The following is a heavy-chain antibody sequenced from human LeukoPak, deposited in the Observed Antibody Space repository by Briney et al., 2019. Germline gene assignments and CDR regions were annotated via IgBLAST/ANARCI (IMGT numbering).Heavy chain of an antibody. V-gene: IGHV3-30*03. CDR3: ARAEYYYDSSGYSPHDAFDI. Sequence: GGSLRLSCAASGFTFSSYGMHWVRQAPDKGLEWVSVISDDGNTKFFADSVKGRFTISRDNSKNTLYLQMNSLRLEDTAVYYCARAEYYYDSSGYSPHDAFDIWGQGTMVTVSS. CDR2: ISDDGNTK. J-gene: IGHJ3*02. D-gene: IGHD3-22*01. CDR1: GFTFSSYG.